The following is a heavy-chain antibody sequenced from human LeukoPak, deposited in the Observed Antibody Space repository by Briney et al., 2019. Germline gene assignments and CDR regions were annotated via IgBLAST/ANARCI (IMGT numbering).Heavy chain of an antibody. D-gene: IGHD3-10*01. Sequence: SETLSLTCTVSGGSISSGNYYWSWIRQPAGKGLEWIGRIYTSGSTNYNPSLKSRVTISLDTSKNQFSLKLSSVTAADTAVYYCGRGNTYYYTSGSNNWFDPWGQGTLVTVSS. CDR1: GGSISSGNYY. CDR3: GRGNTYYYTSGSNNWFDP. J-gene: IGHJ5*02. CDR2: IYTSGST. V-gene: IGHV4-61*02.